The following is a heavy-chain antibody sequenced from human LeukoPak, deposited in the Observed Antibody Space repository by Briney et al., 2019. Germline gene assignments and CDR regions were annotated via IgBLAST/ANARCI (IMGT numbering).Heavy chain of an antibody. Sequence: PSETLSLTCTVSGGSIRSYYWSWIRQPPEKGLEWIGYISYSGSTNYNPSLKSRVTFSVDTSKNQFSLELTSVTAADTAVYYCARQNPAASGQGLDYWGQGTLVIVSS. D-gene: IGHD6-13*01. CDR3: ARQNPAASGQGLDY. CDR2: ISYSGST. J-gene: IGHJ4*02. CDR1: GGSIRSYY. V-gene: IGHV4-59*08.